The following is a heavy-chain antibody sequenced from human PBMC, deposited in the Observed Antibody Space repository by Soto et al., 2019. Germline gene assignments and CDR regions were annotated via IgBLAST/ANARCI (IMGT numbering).Heavy chain of an antibody. D-gene: IGHD2-8*01. CDR2: ISGSDGST. Sequence: PGGSLRLSCAASGFTFSSYAMSWVRQAPGKGLDLVSAISGSDGSTYYADSVKGRFTISRDDSKNTLYLQINSLRAEDTAVYYCAKGPGMYSDFDYWGQGALVTVSS. J-gene: IGHJ4*02. V-gene: IGHV3-23*01. CDR1: GFTFSSYA. CDR3: AKGPGMYSDFDY.